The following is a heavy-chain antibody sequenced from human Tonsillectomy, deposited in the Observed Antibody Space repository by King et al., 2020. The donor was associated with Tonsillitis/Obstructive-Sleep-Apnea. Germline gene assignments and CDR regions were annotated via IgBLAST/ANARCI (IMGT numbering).Heavy chain of an antibody. D-gene: IGHD3-10*01. Sequence: VQLVESGGGLVKPGGSLRLSCAASGFVFTDYYMSWVRQAPGKGLEWVSYISYSGSYISYADSVKGRFTISRDNAKKSLYLEMNSLRAGDTAVYYCVRSNYDDGSGDNYKLYSYYYMDVWGKGTAVTVSS. CDR2: ISYSGSYI. CDR3: VRSNYDDGSGDNYKLYSYYYMDV. CDR1: GFVFTDYY. V-gene: IGHV3-11*05. J-gene: IGHJ6*03.